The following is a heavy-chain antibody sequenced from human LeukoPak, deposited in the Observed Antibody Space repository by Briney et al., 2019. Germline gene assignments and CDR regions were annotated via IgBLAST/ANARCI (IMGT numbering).Heavy chain of an antibody. V-gene: IGHV3-23*01. D-gene: IGHD1-26*01. CDR2: ISGSGGST. CDR1: GFTFSSYA. J-gene: IGHJ4*02. CDR3: AKDEWVLLSFDY. Sequence: TGGSLRLSCAASGFTFSSYAMSWVRQAPGKGLEWVSAISGSGGSTYYADSVKGRFTISRDNSKNTLYLQMNSLRAEDTAVYYCAKDEWVLLSFDYWGQGTLVTVSS.